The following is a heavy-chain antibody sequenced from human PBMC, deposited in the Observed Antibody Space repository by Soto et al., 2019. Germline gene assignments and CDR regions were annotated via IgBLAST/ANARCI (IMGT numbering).Heavy chain of an antibody. CDR2: IDPSDSYT. CDR3: ARHGDMDV. CDR1: GYSFTTYW. Sequence: GESLKISCKGSGYSFTTYWISWVRQMPGKGLEWMGKIDPSDSYTNYSPSFQGHVTIAADKSISTAYLQWSSLKASDTAIYYCARHGDMDVWGQGTTVTVSS. V-gene: IGHV5-10-1*01. J-gene: IGHJ6*02.